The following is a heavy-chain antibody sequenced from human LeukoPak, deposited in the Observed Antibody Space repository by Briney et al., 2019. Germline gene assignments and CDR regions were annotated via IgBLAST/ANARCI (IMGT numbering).Heavy chain of an antibody. J-gene: IGHJ4*02. CDR1: GYTFTSYG. CDR3: ARDRGSGSYGRFDY. D-gene: IGHD1-26*01. V-gene: IGHV1-18*01. CDR2: ISAYNGNT. Sequence: GASVKVSCKASGYTFTSYGSSWVRQAPGQGLEWMGWISAYNGNTNYAQKLQGRVTMTTDTSTSTAYMELRSLRSDDTAVYYCARDRGSGSYGRFDYWGQGTLVTVSS.